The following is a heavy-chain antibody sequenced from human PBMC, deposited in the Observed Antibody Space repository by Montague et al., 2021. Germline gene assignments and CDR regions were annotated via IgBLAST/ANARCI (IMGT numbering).Heavy chain of an antibody. J-gene: IGHJ4*02. CDR2: ITYTGNT. D-gene: IGHD2-8*01. Sequence: SETLSLTCTVSRSLINSDYHWGWIRQPPGKGLEWIGSITYTGNTYYNPSLKSRVTMSVDTSRNQFSLKLTSVTAADTAVYYCARLDIVLIYWGFDYWGQGTLVTVSS. V-gene: IGHV4-39*01. CDR1: RSLINSDYH. CDR3: ARLDIVLIYWGFDY.